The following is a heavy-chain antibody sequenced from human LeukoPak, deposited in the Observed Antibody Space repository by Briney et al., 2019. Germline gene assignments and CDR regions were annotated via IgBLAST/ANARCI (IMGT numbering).Heavy chain of an antibody. D-gene: IGHD6-13*01. CDR2: LSGSGGST. CDR1: GFIFNKRA. Sequence: PGGSLRLSCAASGFIFNKRAMSWVRQAPGKGLEWVSGLSGSGGSTDYADSVKGRFTVSRDNSKNTLFLQMNSLRAEDTAVYYCARGIGSSSWPFDYWGQGTLVTVSS. V-gene: IGHV3-23*01. J-gene: IGHJ4*02. CDR3: ARGIGSSSWPFDY.